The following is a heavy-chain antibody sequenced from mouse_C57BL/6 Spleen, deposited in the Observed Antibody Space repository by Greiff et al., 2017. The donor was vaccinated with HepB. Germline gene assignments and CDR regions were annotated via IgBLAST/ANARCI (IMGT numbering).Heavy chain of an antibody. CDR3: ARRGVITTDYYAMDY. CDR1: GYTFTSYW. J-gene: IGHJ4*01. V-gene: IGHV1-61*01. Sequence: QVQLQQPGAELVRPGSSVKLSCKASGYTFTSYWMDWVKQRPGQGLEWIGNIYPSDSETHYNQKFKDKATLTVDKSSSTAYMQLSSLTSEDSAVYYCARRGVITTDYYAMDYWGQGTSVTVSS. CDR2: IYPSDSET. D-gene: IGHD1-1*01.